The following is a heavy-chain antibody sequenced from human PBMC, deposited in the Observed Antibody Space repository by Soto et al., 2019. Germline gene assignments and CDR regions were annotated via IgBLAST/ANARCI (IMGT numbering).Heavy chain of an antibody. Sequence: GGSLRLSCAASGFTFSSYSMNWVRQAPGKGLEWVSYISSSSSTIYYADSVKGRFTISRDNAKNSPYLQMNSLRAEDTAVYYCARVGNYGDYADVLDIWGQGPSVPVS. CDR1: GFTFSSYS. V-gene: IGHV3-48*01. J-gene: IGHJ3*02. D-gene: IGHD4-17*01. CDR2: ISSSSSTI. CDR3: ARVGNYGDYADVLDI.